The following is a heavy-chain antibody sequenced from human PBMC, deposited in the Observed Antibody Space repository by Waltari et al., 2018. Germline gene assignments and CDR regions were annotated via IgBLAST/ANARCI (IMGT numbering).Heavy chain of an antibody. CDR2: ISWDGYST. V-gene: IGHV3-43D*03. CDR1: GRTFDAYA. J-gene: IGHJ4*02. D-gene: IGHD5-12*01. CDR3: TKELRAGYNRGLDY. Sequence: EVQLAESGGVVVQPGGSLRLPCRGSGRTFDAYAMHWVRQAPGKGLEWVSLISWDGYSTYYADSVKGRFVISRDNNINSLYLQMNSLRPDDTALYYCTKELRAGYNRGLDYWGQGTLVTVSS.